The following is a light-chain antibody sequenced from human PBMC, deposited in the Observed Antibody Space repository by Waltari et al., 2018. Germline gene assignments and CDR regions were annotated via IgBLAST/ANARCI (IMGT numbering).Light chain of an antibody. CDR3: NSYASNSDGL. V-gene: IGLV2-14*03. CDR2: DVS. Sequence: QSALTQPASVSGSPGQSITISCTGTSSDGGRYNYVSWYQQHPGKAPKLLIYDVSDRPSGVSNRFSGSKSGNTAFLTISGLQAEDEGDYYCNSYASNSDGLFGGGTKLTVL. J-gene: IGLJ2*01. CDR1: SSDGGRYNY.